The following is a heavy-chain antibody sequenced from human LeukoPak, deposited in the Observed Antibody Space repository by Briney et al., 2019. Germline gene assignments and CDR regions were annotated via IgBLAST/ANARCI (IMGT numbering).Heavy chain of an antibody. CDR1: GFTFSNAW. Sequence: GGSLRLSCAASGFTFSNAWMSWVRQAPGKGLEWVANIKQDGSEKYYVDSVKGRFTISRDNAKNSLYLQMNSLRAEDTAVYYCARGTGKVDFWSGYVTTLDYWGQGTLVTVSS. CDR3: ARGTGKVDFWSGYVTTLDY. CDR2: IKQDGSEK. J-gene: IGHJ4*02. V-gene: IGHV3-7*01. D-gene: IGHD3-3*01.